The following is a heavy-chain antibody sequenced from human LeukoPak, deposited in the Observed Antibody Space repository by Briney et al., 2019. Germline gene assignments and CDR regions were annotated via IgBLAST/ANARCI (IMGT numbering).Heavy chain of an antibody. CDR1: GFTFSSYA. V-gene: IGHV3-23*01. D-gene: IGHD1-26*01. CDR3: AKVKPSFELLLLPLADY. CDR2: ISFSGTNT. J-gene: IGHJ4*02. Sequence: TGGSLRLSCAASGFTFSSYAMSWVRQAPGKGLEWVSAISFSGTNTYYADSVKGRFTISRDNSKNTLYLQMNSLRAEDTAVYYCAKVKPSFELLLLPLADYWGQGTLVTVSS.